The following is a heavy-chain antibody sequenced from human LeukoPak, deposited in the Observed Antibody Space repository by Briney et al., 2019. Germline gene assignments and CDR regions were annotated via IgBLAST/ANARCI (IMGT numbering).Heavy chain of an antibody. CDR2: IYHSGST. D-gene: IGHD4-17*01. V-gene: IGHV4-38-2*01. CDR3: ARGTVTTPQYNWFDP. J-gene: IGHJ5*02. Sequence: SETLSLTCAVSGYSISSGYYWGWIQQPPGKGLEWIGSIYHSGSTYYNPSLKSRVTISVDTSKNQFSLKLSSVTVADTAVYYCARGTVTTPQYNWFDPWGQGTLVTVSS. CDR1: GYSISSGYY.